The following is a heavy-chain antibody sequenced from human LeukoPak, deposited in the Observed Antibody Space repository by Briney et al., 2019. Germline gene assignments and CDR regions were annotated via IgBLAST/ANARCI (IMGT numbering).Heavy chain of an antibody. D-gene: IGHD5-24*01. J-gene: IGHJ4*02. CDR1: GGSFSGYY. V-gene: IGHV4-34*01. CDR3: ARRSYNSPFRY. CDR2: INHSGST. Sequence: PSETLSLTCAVYGGSFSGYYWSWIRQPPGKGLEWIGEINHSGSTNYNPSLKSRVTKSVDTSKNHFSLNLRSVTAADTAVYYCARRSYNSPFRYWGQGTPVTVSS.